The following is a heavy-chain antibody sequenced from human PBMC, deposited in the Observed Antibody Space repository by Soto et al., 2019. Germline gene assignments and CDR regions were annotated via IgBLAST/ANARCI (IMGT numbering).Heavy chain of an antibody. D-gene: IGHD4-17*01. CDR3: ARVTTPENTPWYFDY. Sequence: ASVKVSCKASGGTFSSYAITWVRQAPGQGLEWMGGIIPIFGTANYAQKFQGRVTITADKSTSTAYLELSSLRSEDTAVYYCARVTTPENTPWYFDYWGQGTLVTVSS. V-gene: IGHV1-69*06. CDR2: IIPIFGTA. J-gene: IGHJ4*02. CDR1: GGTFSSYA.